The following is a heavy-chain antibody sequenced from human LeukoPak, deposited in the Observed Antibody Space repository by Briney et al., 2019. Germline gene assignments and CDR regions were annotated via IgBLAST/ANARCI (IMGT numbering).Heavy chain of an antibody. D-gene: IGHD6-13*01. CDR3: AKPGRTAAGLFDS. J-gene: IGHJ4*02. V-gene: IGHV3-23*01. CDR2: FSVNGRDT. Sequence: GGSLRLSCAASGFTFNNYALSWVRQPPGKWLEWDSGFSVNGRDTYYADFVKGRFTIARDIAKNTLYLQMNSLRAEDTATYYCAKPGRTAAGLFDSWGQGTLVTVSS. CDR1: GFTFNNYA.